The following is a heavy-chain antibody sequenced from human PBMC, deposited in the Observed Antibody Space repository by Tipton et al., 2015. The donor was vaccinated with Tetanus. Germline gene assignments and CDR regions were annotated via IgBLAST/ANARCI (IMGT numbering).Heavy chain of an antibody. J-gene: IGHJ4*02. CDR2: IWNDGTTK. CDR1: GFTFRSYG. D-gene: IGHD2-8*01. CDR3: TKDVGIVLFDY. Sequence: SLRLSCAASGFTFRSYGMHWVRQAPGTGLEWVAVIWNDGTTKYYGDSVKGRFSISRDNSKNTLYLQMNSLRVEDTAVYYCTKDVGIVLFDYGGQGTLVTVYS. V-gene: IGHV3-33*06.